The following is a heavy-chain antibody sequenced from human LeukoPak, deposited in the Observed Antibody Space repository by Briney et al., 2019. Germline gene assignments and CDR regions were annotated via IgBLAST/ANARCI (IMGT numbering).Heavy chain of an antibody. Sequence: ASVKVSFKLSGDTLTELSMHWVGQSPGKGREWIGVFVPEDGEPISAQKFQGRVTMPEDTSTDTAYMELSRLRSDDTAVYFCATLPRGHLFDSWGQGTLVTVSS. CDR1: GDTLTELS. CDR2: FVPEDGEP. CDR3: ATLPRGHLFDS. D-gene: IGHD3-10*01. V-gene: IGHV1-24*01. J-gene: IGHJ4*02.